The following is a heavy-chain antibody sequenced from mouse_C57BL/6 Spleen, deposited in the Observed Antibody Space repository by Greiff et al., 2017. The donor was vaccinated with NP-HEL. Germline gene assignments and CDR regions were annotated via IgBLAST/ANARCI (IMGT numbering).Heavy chain of an antibody. CDR3: AKDGTTVVAPFDY. Sequence: EVNVVESGGGLVKPGGSLKLSCAASGFTFSDYGMHWVRQAPEKGLEWVAYISSGSSTIYYADTVKGRFTISRDNAKNTLFLQMTSLRSEDTAMYYCAKDGTTVVAPFDYWGQGTTLTVSS. J-gene: IGHJ2*01. CDR2: ISSGSSTI. CDR1: GFTFSDYG. V-gene: IGHV5-17*01. D-gene: IGHD1-1*01.